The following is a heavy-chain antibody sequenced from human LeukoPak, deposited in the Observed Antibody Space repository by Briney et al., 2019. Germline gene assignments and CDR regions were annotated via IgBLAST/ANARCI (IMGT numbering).Heavy chain of an antibody. D-gene: IGHD2-21*02. J-gene: IGHJ3*02. Sequence: SETLSLTCTVSGGSISSSSYYWGWIRQPPGKGLEWIGSIYYSGSTYYNPSLKSRVTISVDTSKNQFSLKLSSVTAADTAVYYCAREHIVVVTATPAAFDIWGQGTMVTVSS. CDR3: AREHIVVVTATPAAFDI. V-gene: IGHV4-39*07. CDR2: IYYSGST. CDR1: GGSISSSSYY.